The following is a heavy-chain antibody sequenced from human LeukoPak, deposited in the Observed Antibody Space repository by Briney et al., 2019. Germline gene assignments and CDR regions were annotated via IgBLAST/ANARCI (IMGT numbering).Heavy chain of an antibody. CDR3: ARHLSRYDRRAGDAFDI. CDR1: GDSISSSSSY. Sequence: SETLSLTCTVSGDSISSSSSYWGWIRQPPGEGLEWIGSIYYSGSTYYNPSLKSRVTISVDTSKNQFSLKLSSVTAADTAVYYCARHLSRYDRRAGDAFDIWGQGTMVTVSS. V-gene: IGHV4-39*01. J-gene: IGHJ3*02. CDR2: IYYSGST. D-gene: IGHD3-22*01.